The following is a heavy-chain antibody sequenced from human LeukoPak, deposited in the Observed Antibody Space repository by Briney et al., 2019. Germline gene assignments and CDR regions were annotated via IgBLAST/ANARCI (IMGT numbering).Heavy chain of an antibody. CDR1: GYSISSGYY. CDR2: IYYSGST. D-gene: IGHD6-19*01. CDR3: ARLHSSGWPFDY. Sequence: SETLSLTCTVSGYSISSGYYWGWIRQPPGKGLEWIGSIYYSGSTYYNPSLKSRVTISVDTSKNQFSLKLSSVTAADTAVYYCARLHSSGWPFDYWGQGTLVTVSS. V-gene: IGHV4-38-2*02. J-gene: IGHJ4*02.